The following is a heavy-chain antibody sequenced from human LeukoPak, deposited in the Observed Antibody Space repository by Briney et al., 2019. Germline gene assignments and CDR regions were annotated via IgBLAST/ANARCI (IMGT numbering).Heavy chain of an antibody. CDR3: ARVLQMGGPIVVVPPAAMGLNS. V-gene: IGHV3-30-3*01. Sequence: GRSLRLSCAASGFTFSSYAMHWVRQAPGKGLEWVALMSYDGNNKYYADSVKVRFTVSRDNSKNTLYLQMNSLRAEDTAVYYCARVLQMGGPIVVVPPAAMGLNSWGQGTLVTVSS. J-gene: IGHJ4*02. D-gene: IGHD2-2*01. CDR2: MSYDGNNK. CDR1: GFTFSSYA.